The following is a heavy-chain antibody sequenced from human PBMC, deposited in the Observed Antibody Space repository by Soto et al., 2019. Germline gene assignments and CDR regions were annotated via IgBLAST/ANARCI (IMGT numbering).Heavy chain of an antibody. D-gene: IGHD5-18*01. CDR2: IHADNGNT. J-gene: IGHJ2*01. CDR1: GHTVNNFG. V-gene: IGHV1-18*04. CDR3: ARGNSYGSYWYFDL. Sequence: QVQLVQSETEVKNPGASVRVSCKASGHTVNNFGITWVRQAPGQGLEWMGWIHADNGNTNYAQDLQGRVTMTADRSTSTAYMELWSLRSDDTAVYYCARGNSYGSYWYFDLWGRGTLVIVSS.